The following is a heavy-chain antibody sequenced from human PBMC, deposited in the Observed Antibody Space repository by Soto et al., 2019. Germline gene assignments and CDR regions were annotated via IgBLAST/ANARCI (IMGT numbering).Heavy chain of an antibody. D-gene: IGHD3-10*01. CDR3: ARWVTMVRGVIIYYFDY. V-gene: IGHV1-24*01. CDR1: GYTLTELS. CDR2: FDPEDGET. J-gene: IGHJ4*02. Sequence: ASVKVSCKVSGYTLTELSMHWVRQAPGKGLEWMGGFDPEDGETIYAQKFQGRVTMTEDTSTDTAYMELSSLRSEDTAVYFCARWVTMVRGVIIYYFDYWGQGTLVTVSS.